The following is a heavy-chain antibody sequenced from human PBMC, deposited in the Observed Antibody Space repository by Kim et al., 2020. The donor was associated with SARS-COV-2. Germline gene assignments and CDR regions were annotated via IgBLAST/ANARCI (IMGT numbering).Heavy chain of an antibody. CDR2: IYYSGST. V-gene: IGHV4-39*01. Sequence: SETLSLTCTVSGGSISSSSYYWGWIRQPPGKELEWIGSIYYSGSTYYNPSLKSRVTISVDTSKNQFSLKLSSVTAADTAVYYCARQERQWLGLEPNWFDPWGQGTLVTVSS. J-gene: IGHJ5*02. D-gene: IGHD6-19*01. CDR3: ARQERQWLGLEPNWFDP. CDR1: GGSISSSSYY.